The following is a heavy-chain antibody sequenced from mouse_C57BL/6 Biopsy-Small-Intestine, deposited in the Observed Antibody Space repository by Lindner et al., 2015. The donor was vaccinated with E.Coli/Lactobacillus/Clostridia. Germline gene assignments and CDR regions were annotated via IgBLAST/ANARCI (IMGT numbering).Heavy chain of an antibody. CDR2: IYPGDGDT. CDR3: ANGRFAY. Sequence: VQLQESGPELVKPGASVKISCKASGYAFSSSWMNWVKQRPGKGLEWVGRIYPGDGDTNYNGKFKGKATLTADKSSSTAYMQLSSLTSEDSAVYFCANGRFAYWGQGTLVTVSA. CDR1: GYAFSSSW. J-gene: IGHJ3*01. V-gene: IGHV1-82*01.